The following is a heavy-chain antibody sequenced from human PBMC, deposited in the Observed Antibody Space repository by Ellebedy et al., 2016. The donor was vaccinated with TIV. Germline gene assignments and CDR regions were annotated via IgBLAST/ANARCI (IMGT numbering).Heavy chain of an antibody. CDR1: GFTFSYYG. D-gene: IGHD6-19*01. CDR3: ARGSSEWLVLDY. Sequence: GESLKISCAASGFTFSYYGMHWVRQAPGKGLEGVAFLWYDGSNIYSADSVKGRFTISRDNSKNTLYLQMNSLRAEDTAVYYCARGSSEWLVLDYWGQGTLVTVSS. J-gene: IGHJ4*02. CDR2: LWYDGSNI. V-gene: IGHV3-33*01.